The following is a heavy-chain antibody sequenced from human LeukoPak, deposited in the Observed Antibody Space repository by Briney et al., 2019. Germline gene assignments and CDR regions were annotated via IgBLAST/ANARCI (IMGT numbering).Heavy chain of an antibody. J-gene: IGHJ4*02. CDR3: ARGNWNLPFDY. V-gene: IGHV4-59*01. D-gene: IGHD1-20*01. Sequence: PSETLSLTCSVSGVPISTCYWSWLRQPPGKGLEWIGYIYYSGSTNYNPSLKSRVTISVDTSKNQFSLKLSSVTAADTAVYYCARGNWNLPFDYWGQGTLVTVSS. CDR1: GVPISTCY. CDR2: IYYSGST.